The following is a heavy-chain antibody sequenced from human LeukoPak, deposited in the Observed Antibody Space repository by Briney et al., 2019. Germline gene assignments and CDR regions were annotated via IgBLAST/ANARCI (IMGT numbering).Heavy chain of an antibody. V-gene: IGHV3-30*02. D-gene: IGHD3-10*01. CDR3: AKDLVRDRWFGES. CDR1: GFTFSSYG. J-gene: IGHJ5*02. CDR2: IRFEGSEQ. Sequence: GGSVRLSCAASGFTFSSYGVHWVREAPGKGLEWVAFIRFEGSEQFYADSVKGRFTISKDNSKNTLYLEMDSLRTEDTAVYHCAKDLVRDRWFGESWGQGTLVTVSS.